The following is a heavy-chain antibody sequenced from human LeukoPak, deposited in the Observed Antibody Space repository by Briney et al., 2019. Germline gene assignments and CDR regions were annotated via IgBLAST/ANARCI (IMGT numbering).Heavy chain of an antibody. J-gene: IGHJ4*02. V-gene: IGHV3-30*04. CDR2: ISYDGSNK. D-gene: IGHD3-22*01. CDR3: ARAPRDYYDSSGYPHY. Sequence: GGSLRLSCAASGFTFSSYAMHWVRQAPGKGLEWVAVISYDGSNKYYADSVKGRFTISRDNSKNTLYLQMNSLRAEDTAVYHCARAPRDYYDSSGYPHYWGQGTLVTVSS. CDR1: GFTFSSYA.